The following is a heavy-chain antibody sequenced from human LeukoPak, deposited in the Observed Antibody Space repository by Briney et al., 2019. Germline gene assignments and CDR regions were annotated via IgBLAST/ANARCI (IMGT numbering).Heavy chain of an antibody. V-gene: IGHV3-30*01. CDR1: GFTFSSYA. J-gene: IGHJ4*02. CDR2: ISYDGGTT. D-gene: IGHD3-10*01. Sequence: GGSLRLSCAASGFTFSSYAMHWVRQAPGKGLEWVAVISYDGGTTNYADSVKGRFTISRDNSKNTLYLQLNSLRAEDAAVYYCARDSTYYYASGSSGPHYFDYWGQGTLVTVSS. CDR3: ARDSTYYYASGSSGPHYFDY.